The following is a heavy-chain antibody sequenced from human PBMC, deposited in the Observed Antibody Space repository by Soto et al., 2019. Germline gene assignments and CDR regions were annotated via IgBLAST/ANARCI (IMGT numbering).Heavy chain of an antibody. CDR1: GGSISSGGYY. V-gene: IGHV4-31*03. CDR2: IYYSGST. D-gene: IGHD3-16*01. Sequence: QVQLQESGPGLVKPSQTLSLTCTVSGGSISSGGYYWSWIRQHPGKGLEWIGYIYYSGSTYYNPSLRSRVTISVDTSKNQFSLKLSSVTAADTAVYYCARDQRYDYVWGSLERWGQGTLVTVSS. CDR3: ARDQRYDYVWGSLER. J-gene: IGHJ4*02.